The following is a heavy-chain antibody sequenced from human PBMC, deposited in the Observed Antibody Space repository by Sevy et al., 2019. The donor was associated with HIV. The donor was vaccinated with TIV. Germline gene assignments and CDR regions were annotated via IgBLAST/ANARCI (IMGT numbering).Heavy chain of an antibody. V-gene: IGHV3-48*01. CDR3: ASGGGYSDNGIDV. CDR2: ISSSSCSI. D-gene: IGHD3-22*01. CDR1: GFSFSNYN. Sequence: GGSLRLSCAASGFSFSNYNINWVRQAPGKGLEWVSYISSSSCSIYHADSVKGRFTISRDDVKKSLYMQMNSLGAEDTAVYYCASGGGYSDNGIDVWGQGTLVTVSS. J-gene: IGHJ6*02.